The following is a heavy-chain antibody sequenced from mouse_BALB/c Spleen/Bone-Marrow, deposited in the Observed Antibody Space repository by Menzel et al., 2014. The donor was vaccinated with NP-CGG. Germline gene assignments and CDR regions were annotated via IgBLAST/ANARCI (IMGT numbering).Heavy chain of an antibody. CDR3: GKDLGVGYYFFY. Sequence: EVKVVESGGGLVQPGDSLRLSCATSGFTFSDFYMGWVRQPPGKRLEWIAASRNKATYYTTEYSASVKGRFIVSRGTSQSVLYLKKDSLEAGGAAIYYCGKDLGVGYYFFYLGQGTLVTVSA. CDR2: SRNKATYYTT. J-gene: IGHJ3*01. CDR1: GFTFSDFY. D-gene: IGHD2-3*01. V-gene: IGHV7-1*02.